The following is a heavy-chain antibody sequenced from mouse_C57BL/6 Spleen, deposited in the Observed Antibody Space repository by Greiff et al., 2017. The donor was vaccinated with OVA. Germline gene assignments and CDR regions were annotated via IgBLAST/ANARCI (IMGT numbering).Heavy chain of an antibody. CDR1: GYTFTSYW. CDR3: ARTALLLHVDY. D-gene: IGHD1-1*01. Sequence: QVQLQQPGAELVKPGASVKLSCKASGYTFTSYWMQWVKQRPGQGLEWIGEIDPSDSYTNYNQKFKGKATLTVDTSPSTAYMQLSSLTSEDSAVYYCARTALLLHVDYWGQGTTLTVSS. V-gene: IGHV1-50*01. CDR2: IDPSDSYT. J-gene: IGHJ2*01.